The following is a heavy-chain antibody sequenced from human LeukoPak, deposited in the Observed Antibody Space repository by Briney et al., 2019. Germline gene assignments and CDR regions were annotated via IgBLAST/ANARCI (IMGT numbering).Heavy chain of an antibody. J-gene: IGHJ5*02. Sequence: ASVKVSCRASGYIFTGYYMHWVRQAPGQGLEWMGCINPNSGSGGTNYAEKFQGRVTMTRDTSISTAYMELSRLTSDDTAIYYCARGGVNNWLDPWGQGTLVTVSS. CDR3: ARGGVNNWLDP. CDR2: INPNSGSGGT. V-gene: IGHV1-2*02. D-gene: IGHD1-26*01. CDR1: GYIFTGYY.